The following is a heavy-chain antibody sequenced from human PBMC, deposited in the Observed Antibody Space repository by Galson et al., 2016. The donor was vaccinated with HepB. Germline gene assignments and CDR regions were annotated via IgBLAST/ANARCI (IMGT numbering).Heavy chain of an antibody. CDR1: GFTFNNAW. D-gene: IGHD2-15*01. CDR3: VKDKDYYGMDV. Sequence: SLRLSCAASGFTFNNAWMNWVRQAPGKGLEWVASIIPSGGDTHYAESVKGRFTISRDNSKYTVYLQMHSLRGEDTALYYCVKDKDYYGMDVWGQGTTVIVSS. V-gene: IGHV3-23*01. CDR2: IIPSGGDT. J-gene: IGHJ6*02.